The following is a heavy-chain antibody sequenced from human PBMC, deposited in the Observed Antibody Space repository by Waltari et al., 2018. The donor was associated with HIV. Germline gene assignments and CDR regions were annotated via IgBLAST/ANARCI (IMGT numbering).Heavy chain of an antibody. V-gene: IGHV3-30*02. J-gene: IGHJ4*02. Sequence: QVQLVESGGGVVQPGGALRLSCAASGFTLRSFGMHWVSQAPGKGLEWVAFIRYDGSNKYYADSVKGRFTISRDNSKNTLYLQMNSLRAEDTAVYYCAKSSSRIAAPPDYWGQGTLVTVSS. CDR1: GFTLRSFG. CDR3: AKSSSRIAAPPDY. D-gene: IGHD6-6*01. CDR2: IRYDGSNK.